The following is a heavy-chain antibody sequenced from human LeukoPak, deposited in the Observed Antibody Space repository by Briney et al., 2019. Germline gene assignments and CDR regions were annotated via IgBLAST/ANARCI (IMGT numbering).Heavy chain of an antibody. J-gene: IGHJ3*02. CDR2: ITGSGAGT. CDR1: GFTFSSYA. Sequence: GGSLRLSCAASGFTFSSYAMNWVRQAPGKGLEWVSGITGSGAGTYYADSVRGRFTISRDNSKNTLYLQMYSLRADDTAVYYCAKDQSSSTWLKAFDIWGQGTMVTISS. D-gene: IGHD6-13*01. V-gene: IGHV3-23*01. CDR3: AKDQSSSTWLKAFDI.